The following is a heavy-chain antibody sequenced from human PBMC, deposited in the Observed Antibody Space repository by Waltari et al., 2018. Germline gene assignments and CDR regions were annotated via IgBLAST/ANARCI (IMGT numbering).Heavy chain of an antibody. CDR3: AREYYYDSSSSDAFDI. V-gene: IGHV1-69*04. Sequence: QVQLVQSGAEVKKPGSSVKVSCKASGGTFSSFAIGWVRQAPGQGLEWMGRIIPILGIANYAQKFQGRVTITADKSTSTAYMELSSLRSEDTAVYYCAREYYYDSSSSDAFDIWGQGTMVTVSS. CDR1: GGTFSSFA. J-gene: IGHJ3*02. CDR2: IIPILGIA. D-gene: IGHD3-22*01.